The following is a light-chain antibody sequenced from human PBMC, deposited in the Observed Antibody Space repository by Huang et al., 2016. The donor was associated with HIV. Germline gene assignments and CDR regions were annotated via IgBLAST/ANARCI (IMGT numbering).Light chain of an antibody. CDR3: HQYYSTPQT. Sequence: DIVMTQSPDSMTVSLGESATINCKSSQSVLYNSNNNKCLSCYQQKPGQPPKVRIYWASTRESGVPDRFSGSGSGTDFTLTISSLQAEDVALYFCHQYYSTPQTFGQGTKVEIK. CDR1: QSVLYNSNNNKC. CDR2: WAS. J-gene: IGKJ1*01. V-gene: IGKV4-1*01.